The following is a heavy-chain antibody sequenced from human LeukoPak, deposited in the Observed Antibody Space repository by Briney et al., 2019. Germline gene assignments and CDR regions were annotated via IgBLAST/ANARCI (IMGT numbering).Heavy chain of an antibody. Sequence: HSQTLSLTCAISGDSVSSKSVAWNWIRQSPSRGLGWLGKTYYRSKWYNDFAGSVKRRISINPDTSKNQFSLQLNSVTPEDTAVYYCARNYYGIDVWGQGTTVTVSS. CDR3: ARNYYGIDV. CDR2: TYYRSKWYN. CDR1: GDSVSSKSVA. D-gene: IGHD3-10*01. J-gene: IGHJ6*02. V-gene: IGHV6-1*01.